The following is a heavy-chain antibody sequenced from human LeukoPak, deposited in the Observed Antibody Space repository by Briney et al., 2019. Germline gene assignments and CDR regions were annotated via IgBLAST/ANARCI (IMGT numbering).Heavy chain of an antibody. CDR2: IYYSGST. CDR1: GGSISSSSYY. V-gene: IGHV4-39*07. Sequence: PSETLSLTCTVSGGSISSSSYYWGWIRQPPGKGLEWIGSIYYSGSTYYNPSLKSRVTISVDTSKNQFSLKLSSVTAADTAVYYCARVFSSSGWFAGAMDVWGKGTTVTVSS. CDR3: ARVFSSSGWFAGAMDV. J-gene: IGHJ6*03. D-gene: IGHD6-19*01.